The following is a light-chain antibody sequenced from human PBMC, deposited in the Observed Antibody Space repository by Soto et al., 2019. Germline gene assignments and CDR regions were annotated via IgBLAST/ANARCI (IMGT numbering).Light chain of an antibody. CDR2: WAS. CDR1: QSVLYSSNNKNY. J-gene: IGKJ1*01. CDR3: QQYYSLWT. V-gene: IGKV4-1*01. Sequence: DIGMTQSPDSLAVSLGERATINCKSSQSVLYSSNNKNYLAWYQQKPGQPPKLLIYWASTRESGVPDRFSGSGSGTDFTLTISSLQAEDVAVYYCQQYYSLWTFGQGTKVEIK.